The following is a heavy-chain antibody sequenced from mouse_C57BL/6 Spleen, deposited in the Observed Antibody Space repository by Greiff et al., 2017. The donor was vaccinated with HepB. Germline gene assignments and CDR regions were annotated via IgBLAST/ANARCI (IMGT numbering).Heavy chain of an antibody. CDR2: ISDGGSYT. J-gene: IGHJ3*01. CDR3: ARAGFTTRGFAY. V-gene: IGHV5-4*03. D-gene: IGHD2-12*01. Sequence: DVKLVESGGGLVKPGGSLKLSCAASGFTFSSYAMSWVRQTPEKRLEWVATISDGGSYTYYPDNVKGRFTISRDNAKNNLYLQMSHLKSEDTAMYYCARAGFTTRGFAYWGQGTLVTVSA. CDR1: GFTFSSYA.